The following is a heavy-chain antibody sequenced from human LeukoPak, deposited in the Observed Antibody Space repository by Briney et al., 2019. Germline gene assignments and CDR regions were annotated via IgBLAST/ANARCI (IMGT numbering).Heavy chain of an antibody. Sequence: SETLSLTCAVYGGSFSGYYWSWIRQPPGKGLEWIGEINHSGSTNYNPSLKSRVTISVDTSKNQFSLKLSSVTAADTAVYYYARRRRDNYYDSRGYYYENYFDYWGQGTLVTVSS. V-gene: IGHV4-34*01. CDR1: GGSFSGYY. CDR3: ARRRRDNYYDSRGYYYENYFDY. D-gene: IGHD3-22*01. J-gene: IGHJ4*02. CDR2: INHSGST.